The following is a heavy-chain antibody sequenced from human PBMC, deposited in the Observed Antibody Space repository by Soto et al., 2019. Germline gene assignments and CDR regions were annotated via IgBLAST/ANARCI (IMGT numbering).Heavy chain of an antibody. Sequence: TLSLTCAVSGGSSSSGGYSWSWILQPPGKGLEWLGYIYHIGSTYYNPSLKSRVTISVDRSKNQFSLKLSSVTAADTAVYYCARRPVMATITGFDYWGQGTLVTVSS. D-gene: IGHD5-12*01. V-gene: IGHV4-30-2*01. CDR2: IYHIGST. J-gene: IGHJ4*02. CDR3: ARRPVMATITGFDY. CDR1: GGSSSSGGYS.